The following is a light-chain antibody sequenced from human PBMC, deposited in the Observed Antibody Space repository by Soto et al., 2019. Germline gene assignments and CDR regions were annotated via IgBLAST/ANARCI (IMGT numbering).Light chain of an antibody. J-gene: IGKJ3*01. CDR3: QEYSSSHPEFT. CDR1: QSISSSY. Sequence: EIVLPQSPGTLSLSPGERATVSCRASQSISSSYLAWSQQRPGQAPRLLIFGASYRATAIPDRFSGSGSGPDFTLTISRLEPEDFAVYYCQEYSSSHPEFTFGPGTKVDSK. CDR2: GAS. V-gene: IGKV3-20*01.